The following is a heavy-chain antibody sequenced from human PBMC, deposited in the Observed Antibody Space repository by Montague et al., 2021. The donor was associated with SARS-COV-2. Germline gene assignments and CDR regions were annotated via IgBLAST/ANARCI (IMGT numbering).Heavy chain of an antibody. CDR3: ARPKYSSSWYVDY. V-gene: IGHV4-39*01. J-gene: IGHJ4*02. CDR2: LYYSSST. D-gene: IGHD6-13*01. Sequence: SETLSLTCTVSGGSISTSSYCWGWIPPRPGKGLVWNVSLYYSSSTYYYPSLNSRVTISADTSKNQLSLKLSSVTAADTAVYDCARPKYSSSWYVDYWGQGTLVTVSS. CDR1: GGSISTSSYC.